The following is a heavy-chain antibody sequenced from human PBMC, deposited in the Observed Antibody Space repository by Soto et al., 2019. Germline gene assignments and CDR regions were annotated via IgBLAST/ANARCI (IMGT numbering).Heavy chain of an antibody. V-gene: IGHV1-8*01. J-gene: IGHJ6*02. CDR3: ARDALWFGELLYRGLGV. D-gene: IGHD3-10*01. Sequence: GASVKVSCKASGYTFTSYDINWVRQATGQGLEWMGWMNPNSGNTGYAQKFQGRVTMTRNTSISTAYMELSSLRSEDTAVYYCARDALWFGELLYRGLGVWGQGTTVTVSS. CDR2: MNPNSGNT. CDR1: GYTFTSYD.